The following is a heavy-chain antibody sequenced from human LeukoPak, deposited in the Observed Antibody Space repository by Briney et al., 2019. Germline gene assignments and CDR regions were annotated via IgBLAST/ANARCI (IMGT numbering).Heavy chain of an antibody. J-gene: IGHJ4*02. CDR3: ARAGGYCGRISCPYYFDY. D-gene: IGHD2-15*01. CDR1: GYTFTSYH. CDR2: ITTYNGNT. Sequence: ASVKVSCKASGYTFTSYHISWVRQAPGQGLEWMGWITTYNGNTNYAQDLQGRVTMTTDTSTSTAYTELRSLRSDDTAVYYCARAGGYCGRISCPYYFDYWGQGSLVAVSS. V-gene: IGHV1-18*01.